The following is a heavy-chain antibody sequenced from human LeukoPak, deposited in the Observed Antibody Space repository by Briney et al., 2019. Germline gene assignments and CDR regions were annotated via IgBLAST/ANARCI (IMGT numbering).Heavy chain of an antibody. CDR1: GYTFTSYG. V-gene: IGHV1-18*01. CDR3: TRSAGRDYGLIYLDY. CDR2: ISAYNGNT. Sequence: RASVKVSCKASGYTFTSYGISWVRQAPGQGLEWMGWISAYNGNTNYAQKLQGRVTMTTDTSASTAYMELRSLRSDDTAVYYCTRSAGRDYGLIYLDYWGQGTLVTVSS. J-gene: IGHJ4*02. D-gene: IGHD4-17*01.